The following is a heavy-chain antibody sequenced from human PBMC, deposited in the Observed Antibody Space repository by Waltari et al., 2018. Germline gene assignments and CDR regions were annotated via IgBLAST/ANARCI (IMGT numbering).Heavy chain of an antibody. CDR2: IYYSGST. D-gene: IGHD3-22*01. CDR3: ARDPTYYYDSNPTPRAFDS. CDR1: GGSISSHY. Sequence: QVQLQESGPGLVKPSETLSLTCTVSGGSISSHYWSWIRQPPGKGLEWIGYIYYSGSTNYNPSLKSRVTISVDTSKNQFSLKLSSVTAADTAVYYCARDPTYYYDSNPTPRAFDSWGQGTMVTVSS. V-gene: IGHV4-59*11. J-gene: IGHJ3*02.